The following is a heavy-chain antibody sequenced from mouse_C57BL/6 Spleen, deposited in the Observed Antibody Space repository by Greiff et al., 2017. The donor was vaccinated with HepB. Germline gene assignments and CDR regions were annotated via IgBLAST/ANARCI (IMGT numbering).Heavy chain of an antibody. CDR2: IHPNSGST. V-gene: IGHV1-64*01. CDR1: GYTFTSYW. CDR3: ARSGNWDGDY. J-gene: IGHJ2*01. D-gene: IGHD4-1*01. Sequence: QVQLKQPGAELVKPGASVKLSCKASGYTFTSYWMHWVKQRPGQGLEWIGMIHPNSGSTNYNEKFKSKATLTVDKSSSTAYMQLSSLTSEDSAVYYCARSGNWDGDYWGQGTTLTVSS.